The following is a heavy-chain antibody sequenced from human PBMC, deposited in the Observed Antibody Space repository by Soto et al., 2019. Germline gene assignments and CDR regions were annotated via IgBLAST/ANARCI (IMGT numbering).Heavy chain of an antibody. CDR3: VVRYCTGGTCFRPFDY. CDR1: GFSFSSYE. CDR2: ISGSGSAI. J-gene: IGHJ4*02. V-gene: IGHV3-48*03. Sequence: PGGSLRLSCAASGFSFSSYEMNWVRQAPGKGLEWISYISGSGSAIKYADFMKGRLTISRDNAKNSLFLQVNSLSAEDTAVYYCVVRYCTGGTCFRPFDYWGQGTLVTVSS. D-gene: IGHD2-8*02.